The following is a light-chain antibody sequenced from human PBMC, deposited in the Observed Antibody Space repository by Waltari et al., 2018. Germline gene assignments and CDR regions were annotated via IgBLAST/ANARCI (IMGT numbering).Light chain of an antibody. Sequence: DIVMTQSPDSLAVSLGERAAINFKSSQSVLYSSNSKNYLAWYQQKPGQPPKLLIYWASTRESGVPDRFSGSGSGTDFTLTIYSLQAEDVAVYYCQQYYSPPYTFGQGTKLEIK. J-gene: IGKJ2*01. CDR2: WAS. CDR3: QQYYSPPYT. CDR1: QSVLYSSNSKNY. V-gene: IGKV4-1*01.